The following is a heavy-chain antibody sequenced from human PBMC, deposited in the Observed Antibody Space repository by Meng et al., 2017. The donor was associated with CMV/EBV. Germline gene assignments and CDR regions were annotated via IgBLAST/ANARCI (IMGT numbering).Heavy chain of an antibody. Sequence: GGSLRLSCAASGFTFSSYAMHWVRQAPGKGLEWVAVISYDGSNKYYADSVKGRFTISRDNSKNTLYLQMNSLRAEDTAVYYCASAAYDFWSGCYSGNWFDPWGQGTLVTVSS. CDR3: ASAAYDFWSGCYSGNWFDP. CDR1: GFTFSSYA. CDR2: ISYDGSNK. D-gene: IGHD3-3*01. V-gene: IGHV3-30*04. J-gene: IGHJ5*02.